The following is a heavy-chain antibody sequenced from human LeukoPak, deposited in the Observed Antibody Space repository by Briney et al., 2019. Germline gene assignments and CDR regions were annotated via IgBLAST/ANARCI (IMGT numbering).Heavy chain of an antibody. CDR2: INHSGST. CDR3: ACLTTADAFDI. D-gene: IGHD3-22*01. J-gene: IGHJ3*02. CDR1: GGSFSGYY. Sequence: SETLSLTCAVYGGSFSGYYWSWIRQPPGKGLEWIREINHSGSTNYDPSLKSRVTISVDTSKNQFSLKLSSVTAADTAVYYCACLTTADAFDIWGQGTMVTVSS. V-gene: IGHV4-34*01.